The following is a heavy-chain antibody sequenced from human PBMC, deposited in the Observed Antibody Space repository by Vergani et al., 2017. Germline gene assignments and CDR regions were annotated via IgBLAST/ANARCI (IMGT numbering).Heavy chain of an antibody. Sequence: EVQLVESGGGLVQPGGSLRLSCVASGFSFNTYWMHWVRQVPGKGLMWVARIDEYGNRATYGDFETGRFTISRNNAKNTVFLQMNNLRADEAGVYYCVRTGYCTGIACNTRFDSWGQGTLVTVSS. J-gene: IGHJ5*01. CDR3: VRTGYCTGIACNTRFDS. V-gene: IGHV3-74*02. CDR2: IDEYGNRA. D-gene: IGHD2-8*02. CDR1: GFSFNTYW.